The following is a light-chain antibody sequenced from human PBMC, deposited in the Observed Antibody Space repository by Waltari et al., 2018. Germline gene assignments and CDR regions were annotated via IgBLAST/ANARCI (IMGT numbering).Light chain of an antibody. CDR1: NIGSKS. CDR2: YDS. Sequence: SYVLTQPPSVSVAPGKTATINCGGNNIGSKSVHWYQQKPGQAPVLVMYYDSDRPSGTPERFSGSNSGNTATLTISRVEAGDEADYYCHVWDSYSDHAVFGGGTQLTVL. J-gene: IGLJ7*01. CDR3: HVWDSYSDHAV. V-gene: IGLV3-21*04.